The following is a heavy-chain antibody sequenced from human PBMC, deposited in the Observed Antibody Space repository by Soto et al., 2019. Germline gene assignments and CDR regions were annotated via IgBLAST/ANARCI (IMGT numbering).Heavy chain of an antibody. Sequence: PSETLSLTCTVSGFSISSSSYYWGWIRQPPGKGLEWIGSIYYSGSTYYNPSLKSRVTISVDTSKNQFSLKLSSVTAADTAVYYCARVIMDVWGQGTTVTVSS. CDR3: ARVIMDV. CDR1: GFSISSSSYY. J-gene: IGHJ6*02. V-gene: IGHV4-39*01. CDR2: IYYSGST.